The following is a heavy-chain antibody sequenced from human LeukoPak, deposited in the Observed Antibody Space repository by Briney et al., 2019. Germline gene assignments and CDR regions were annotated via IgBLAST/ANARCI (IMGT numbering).Heavy chain of an antibody. D-gene: IGHD6-13*01. Sequence: GGSLRLSCAASGFTFSSYTMNWVRQAPGKGLEWVSSISSSSSYIYYADSVKGRFTISRDNAKNSLYLQMNSLRAEDTAVYYCARSRDYSSSWYPRPFDYWGQGTLVTVSS. CDR3: ARSRDYSSSWYPRPFDY. V-gene: IGHV3-21*01. CDR2: ISSSSSYI. CDR1: GFTFSSYT. J-gene: IGHJ4*02.